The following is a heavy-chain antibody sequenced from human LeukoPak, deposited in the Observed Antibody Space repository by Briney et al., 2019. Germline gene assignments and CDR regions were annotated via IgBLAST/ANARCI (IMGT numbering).Heavy chain of an antibody. V-gene: IGHV3-74*01. CDR1: GFTFSSYW. Sequence: GGSLRLSCAASGFTFSSYWMHWVRQAPGKGLVWVSRINSDGSSTSYADSVKGRFTISRDNAKNTLYLQTNSLRAEDTAVYYCAREGGSFDAFDIWGQGTMVTVSS. CDR3: AREGGSFDAFDI. D-gene: IGHD6-13*01. CDR2: INSDGSST. J-gene: IGHJ3*02.